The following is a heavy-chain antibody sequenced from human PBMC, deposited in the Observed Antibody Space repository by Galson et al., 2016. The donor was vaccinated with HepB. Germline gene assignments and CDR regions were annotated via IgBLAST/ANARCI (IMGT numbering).Heavy chain of an antibody. V-gene: IGHV4-59*01. CDR1: GGTITTYY. J-gene: IGHJ4*02. D-gene: IGHD5-12*01. CDR3: ARAPWRSGYDFVGYFDY. Sequence: TLSLTCTVSGGTITTYYWSWIRQPPGKGLEWIGSIYYSGSTNYNPSLKSRVTMSVDTSKNQFSLKLSSVTAADTAVYYCARAPWRSGYDFVGYFDYWGQGTLVTVSS. CDR2: IYYSGST.